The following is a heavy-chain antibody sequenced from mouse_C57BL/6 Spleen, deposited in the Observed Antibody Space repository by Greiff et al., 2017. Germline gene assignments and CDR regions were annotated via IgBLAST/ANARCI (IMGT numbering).Heavy chain of an antibody. J-gene: IGHJ1*03. CDR1: GYTFTSYG. V-gene: IGHV1-81*01. CDR2: IYPRSGNT. Sequence: QVQLKQSGAELARPGASVKLSCKASGYTFTSYGISWVKQRTGQGLEWIGEIYPRSGNTYYNEKFKGKATLTADKSSSTAYMELRSLTSEDSAVYFCADGGWDGDWYFDVWGTGTTVTVSS. D-gene: IGHD4-1*01. CDR3: ADGGWDGDWYFDV.